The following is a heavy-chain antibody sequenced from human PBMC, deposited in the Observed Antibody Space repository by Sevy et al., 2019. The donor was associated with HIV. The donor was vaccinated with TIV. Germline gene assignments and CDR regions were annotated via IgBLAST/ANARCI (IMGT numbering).Heavy chain of an antibody. J-gene: IGHJ4*02. CDR3: AKVLSTGYYYDS. CDR1: GFTFSNFG. CDR2: ITGGGDAT. D-gene: IGHD3-9*01. V-gene: IGHV3-23*01. Sequence: GGSLRLSCAGSGFTFSNFGMNWVRQAPGKGLEWVSAITGGGDATYYADSLKGRVTISRDNSQNTLYLEMNSLRGEDTAVYYCAKVLSTGYYYDSWGQGTLVTVSS.